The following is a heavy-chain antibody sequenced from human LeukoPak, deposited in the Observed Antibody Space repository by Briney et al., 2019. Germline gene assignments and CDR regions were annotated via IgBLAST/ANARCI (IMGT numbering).Heavy chain of an antibody. CDR1: GFTFSSYA. V-gene: IGHV3-30-3*01. CDR3: ARSIGGYSYGSQDY. Sequence: HPGGSLRLSCAASGFTFSSYAMHWVRQAPGKGLEWVAVISYDGSNKYYADSVKGRFTISRDNSKNTLYLQMNSLRAEDTAVYYCARSIGGYSYGSQDYWGQGTLVTVSS. D-gene: IGHD5-18*01. J-gene: IGHJ4*02. CDR2: ISYDGSNK.